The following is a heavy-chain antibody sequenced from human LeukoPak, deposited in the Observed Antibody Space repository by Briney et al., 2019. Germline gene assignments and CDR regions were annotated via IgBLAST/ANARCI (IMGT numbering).Heavy chain of an antibody. J-gene: IGHJ4*02. CDR2: ISWNSGSI. CDR1: GFTFDDYA. CDR3: TKDAAYSSSWFGYFDY. D-gene: IGHD6-13*01. V-gene: IGHV3-9*01. Sequence: GGSLRLSCAASGFTFDDYAMHWVRQAPGKGLEWVSGISWNSGSIGYADSVKGRFTISRDNSKNSLFLQMNSVTTEDTALYYCTKDAAYSSSWFGYFDYWGQGTLVTVSS.